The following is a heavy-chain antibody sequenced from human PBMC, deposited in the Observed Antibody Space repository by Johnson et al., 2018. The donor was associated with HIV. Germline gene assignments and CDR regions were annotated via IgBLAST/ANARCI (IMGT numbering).Heavy chain of an antibody. V-gene: IGHV3-20*04. CDR2: INWNGGST. J-gene: IGHJ3*02. CDR1: GFTFDDYG. D-gene: IGHD6-6*01. Sequence: VQLVESGGGVVRPGGSLRLSCAASGFTFDDYGMSWVRQAPGKGLEWDSGINWNGGSTGYADSVKGRFTISRDNSKNFLYLQMNSLRAEDTALYYCAKSFSTSSIDALDMWGQGTMVTVSS. CDR3: AKSFSTSSIDALDM.